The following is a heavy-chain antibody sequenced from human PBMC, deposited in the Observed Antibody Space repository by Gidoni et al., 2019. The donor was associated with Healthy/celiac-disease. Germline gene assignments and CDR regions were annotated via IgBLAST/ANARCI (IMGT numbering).Heavy chain of an antibody. CDR2: IYYSGST. CDR3: ARELVVVVAAAGGFDI. Sequence: QVQLQASGPGLVKPSQTLSLTCTVSGGSISSGGYYWSWIRQHPGKGLEWIGYIYYSGSTYYNPSLKSRVTISVGTSKNQFSLKLSSVTAADTAVYYCARELVVVVAAAGGFDIWGQGTMVTVSS. D-gene: IGHD2-15*01. V-gene: IGHV4-31*03. CDR1: GGSISSGGYY. J-gene: IGHJ3*02.